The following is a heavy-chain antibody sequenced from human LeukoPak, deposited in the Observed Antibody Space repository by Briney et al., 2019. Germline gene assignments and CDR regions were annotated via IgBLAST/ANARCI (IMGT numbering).Heavy chain of an antibody. V-gene: IGHV3-21*01. CDR3: ARAYSSGWYCFDY. CDR2: ISSSSSYI. J-gene: IGHJ4*02. CDR1: GFTFSSYS. D-gene: IGHD6-19*01. Sequence: GGSLRLSCAASGFTFSSYSMNWVRQAPGKGLEWVSSISSSSSYIYYADSVKGRFTISRGNAKNSLYLQMNSLRAEDTAVYYCARAYSSGWYCFDYWGQGTLVTVSS.